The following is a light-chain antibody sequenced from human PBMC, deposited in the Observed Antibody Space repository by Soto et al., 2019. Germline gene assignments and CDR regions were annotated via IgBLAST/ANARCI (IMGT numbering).Light chain of an antibody. J-gene: IGKJ1*01. V-gene: IGKV2-28*01. CDR3: MQSLQTRT. CDR1: QSLLHSNGYNY. CDR2: SGS. Sequence: DIVMTQSPLSLPVTPGEPASISCRSSQSLLHSNGYNYLDWYLQKPGQSPHLLIYSGSNRASGVPDRFSGSGSGTDFTLKISRVEAEDVGVYYCMQSLQTRTFGQGTKVEIK.